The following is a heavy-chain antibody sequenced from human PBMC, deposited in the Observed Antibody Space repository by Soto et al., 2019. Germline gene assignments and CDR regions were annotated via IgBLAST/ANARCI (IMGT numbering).Heavy chain of an antibody. Sequence: GGSLRLSCAASGFTFSIYALHWVRQAPGKGLEWVAVISFDGTKKYYSDSVKGRFTISRDNLKNTLYLQMNNLRVEDAALYFCAREDDYGYRYINYGLDVWGQGTTVTVSS. CDR1: GFTFSIYA. CDR2: ISFDGTKK. V-gene: IGHV3-30-3*01. D-gene: IGHD4-17*01. J-gene: IGHJ6*02. CDR3: AREDDYGYRYINYGLDV.